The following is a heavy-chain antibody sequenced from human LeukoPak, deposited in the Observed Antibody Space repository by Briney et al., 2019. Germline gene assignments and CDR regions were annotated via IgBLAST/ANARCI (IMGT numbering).Heavy chain of an antibody. Sequence: GASVTVSCKPSGYSFTDYYIHWVRQAPGQGLESMGCINHKSGGTRSAQKFQGRVTMTRDTSITTVYMEVNWLTSDDTAMYYCARADRLHGGPYLIGPWGQGTLVTVSS. CDR3: ARADRLHGGPYLIGP. V-gene: IGHV1-2*02. J-gene: IGHJ5*02. CDR1: GYSFTDYY. D-gene: IGHD3-16*01. CDR2: INHKSGGT.